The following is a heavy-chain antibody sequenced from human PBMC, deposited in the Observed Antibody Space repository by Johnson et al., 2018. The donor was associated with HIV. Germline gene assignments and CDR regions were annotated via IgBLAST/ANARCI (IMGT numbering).Heavy chain of an antibody. Sequence: VQLVESGGGLVQPGGSLRLSCAASGFTFTNHYMTWVRQAPGKGLEWVANIKQDASEKYSVDSVKGRFTISRDNAKSSLYLQMNSLRAEDTAVYYCARGRSSSSTAAFDLWGQGTMVTIAS. CDR2: IKQDASEK. J-gene: IGHJ3*01. D-gene: IGHD6-6*01. V-gene: IGHV3-7*01. CDR3: ARGRSSSSTAAFDL. CDR1: GFTFTNHY.